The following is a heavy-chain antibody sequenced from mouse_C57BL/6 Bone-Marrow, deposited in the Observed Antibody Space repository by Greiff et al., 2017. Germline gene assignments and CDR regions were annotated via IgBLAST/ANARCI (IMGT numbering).Heavy chain of an antibody. CDR3: ARDYYGSLWYFDV. CDR2: INPSNGGT. D-gene: IGHD1-1*01. J-gene: IGHJ1*03. V-gene: IGHV1-53*01. CDR1: GYTFTSYW. Sequence: QVHVKQPGTELVKPGASVKLSCKASGYTFTSYWMHWVKQRPGQGLEWIRNINPSNGGTNYNEKFKSKATLTVDKSSSTAYMQLSSLTSEDSAVYYCARDYYGSLWYFDVWGTGTTVTVSS.